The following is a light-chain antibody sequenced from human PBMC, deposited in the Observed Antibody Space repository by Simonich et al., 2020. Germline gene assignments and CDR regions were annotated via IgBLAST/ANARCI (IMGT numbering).Light chain of an antibody. CDR2: DVS. Sequence: QSALTQPASVSGSPGQSITISCPGTSSDVGGYNYVSWYQQHPGKPPKLMIYDVSNRSSGVSNRVSGSKSGNTASRTISGLQAEDEADYYCSSYTSSSTLVVFGGGTKLTVL. CDR3: SSYTSSSTLVV. V-gene: IGLV2-14*03. J-gene: IGLJ2*01. CDR1: SSDVGGYNY.